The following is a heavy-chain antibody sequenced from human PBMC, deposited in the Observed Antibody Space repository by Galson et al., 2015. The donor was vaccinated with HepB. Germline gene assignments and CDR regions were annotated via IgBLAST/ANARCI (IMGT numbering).Heavy chain of an antibody. Sequence: SLRLSCAASGFTFSIYGMHWVRQAPGKGLEWVAVISYDGSNNYYAYSVKGRFTISRDNSKNTLYLQMNGLRAEDTAVYYCATLSSSWHDYWGQGTLVTVSS. D-gene: IGHD6-13*01. CDR2: ISYDGSNN. CDR3: ATLSSSWHDY. CDR1: GFTFSIYG. V-gene: IGHV3-30*03. J-gene: IGHJ4*02.